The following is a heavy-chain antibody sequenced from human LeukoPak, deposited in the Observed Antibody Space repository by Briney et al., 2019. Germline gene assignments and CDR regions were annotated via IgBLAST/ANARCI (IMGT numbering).Heavy chain of an antibody. Sequence: SETLSLTCTVSGGSISSGSYFWTWIRQPAGKGLEWIGRINTSGSTNYNPSLKTRVTISVDTSKNQFSLKLSSVTAADTAVFYCAREGYTSSWYSGYYYFDYWGQGTLVTVSS. CDR2: INTSGST. CDR3: AREGYTSSWYSGYYYFDY. D-gene: IGHD6-13*01. CDR1: GGSISSGSYF. J-gene: IGHJ4*02. V-gene: IGHV4-61*02.